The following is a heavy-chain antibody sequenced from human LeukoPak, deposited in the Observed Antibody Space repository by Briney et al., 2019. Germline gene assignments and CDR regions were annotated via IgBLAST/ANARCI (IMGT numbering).Heavy chain of an antibody. CDR1: GGSISRSSYY. V-gene: IGHV4-39*07. CDR2: IYYSGST. J-gene: IGHJ5*02. CDR3: ARESGIAGQGQFDP. D-gene: IGHD6-13*01. Sequence: SETLSLTCTVSGGSISRSSYYWGWIRQPPGKGLEWIGNIYYSGSTYYNASLKSRVTISVDTSKNQFSLKLSSVTAADTAVYYCARESGIAGQGQFDPWGQGTLVTVSS.